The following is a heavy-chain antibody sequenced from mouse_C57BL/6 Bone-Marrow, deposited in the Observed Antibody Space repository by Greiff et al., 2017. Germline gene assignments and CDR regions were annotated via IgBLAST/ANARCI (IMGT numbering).Heavy chain of an antibody. J-gene: IGHJ3*01. CDR1: GYTFTNYW. CDR2: LYPGGGYT. Sequence: QVHVKQSGAELVRPGTSVKMSCKASGYTFTNYWIGWAKQRPGHGLEWIGDLYPGGGYTNYTEKFKGKATLTADKSSSTAYMQFSSLTSEDSAIYYCARGDYYGSSFAYWGQGTLVTVSA. D-gene: IGHD1-1*01. V-gene: IGHV1-63*01. CDR3: ARGDYYGSSFAY.